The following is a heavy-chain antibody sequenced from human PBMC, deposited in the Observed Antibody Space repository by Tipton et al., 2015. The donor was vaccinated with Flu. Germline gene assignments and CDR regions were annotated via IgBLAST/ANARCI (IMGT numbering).Heavy chain of an antibody. CDR1: EFSFSNYW. D-gene: IGHD2-2*01. CDR3: ARQPAAYGYAFDI. V-gene: IGHV3-74*01. J-gene: IGHJ3*02. Sequence: SLRLSCADSEFSFSNYWMHWVRQAPGKGLVWASRINSDGSSTYYADSVKGRFTISRDNAKNTLYLQMNSLRAEDTAVYYCARQPAAYGYAFDIWGQGTMVTVSS. CDR2: INSDGSST.